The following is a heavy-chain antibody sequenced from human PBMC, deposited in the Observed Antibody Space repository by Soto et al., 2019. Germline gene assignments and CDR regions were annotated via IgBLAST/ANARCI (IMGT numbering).Heavy chain of an antibody. Sequence: GGSLRLSCAASGFTFSSYAMHWVRQAPGKGLEWVAVISYDGSNKYYADSVKGRFTISRDNSKNTLYLQMNSLRAEDTAVYYCARVLYYYDSSGSDYWGQGTLVTVSS. J-gene: IGHJ4*02. V-gene: IGHV3-30-3*01. CDR3: ARVLYYYDSSGSDY. CDR2: ISYDGSNK. CDR1: GFTFSSYA. D-gene: IGHD3-22*01.